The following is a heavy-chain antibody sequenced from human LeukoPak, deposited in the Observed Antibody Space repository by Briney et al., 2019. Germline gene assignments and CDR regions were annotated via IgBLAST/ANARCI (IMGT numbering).Heavy chain of an antibody. V-gene: IGHV3-21*01. Sequence: GGSLRLSCAASGFTFSSYSMNWVRQAPGKGLEWVSSISSSSSYIYYADSVKGRFTISRDNAKNSLYLQMNSLRAEDTAVYYCATKGFSGWYFVYWGQGTLVTVSS. CDR1: GFTFSSYS. J-gene: IGHJ4*02. D-gene: IGHD6-19*01. CDR2: ISSSSSYI. CDR3: ATKGFSGWYFVY.